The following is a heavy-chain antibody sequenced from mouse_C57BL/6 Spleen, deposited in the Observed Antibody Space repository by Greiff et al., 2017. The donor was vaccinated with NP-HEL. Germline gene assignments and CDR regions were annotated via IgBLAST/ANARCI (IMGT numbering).Heavy chain of an antibody. V-gene: IGHV5-9-1*02. Sequence: EVKLVESGEGLVKPGGSLKLSCAASGFTFSSYAMSWVRQTPEKRLEWVAYISSGGDYIYYADTVKGRFTISRDNARNTLYLQMSSLKSEDTAMYYCTRETTVVAKLGYFDVWGTGTTVTVSS. CDR3: TRETTVVAKLGYFDV. CDR2: ISSGGDYI. J-gene: IGHJ1*03. D-gene: IGHD1-1*01. CDR1: GFTFSSYA.